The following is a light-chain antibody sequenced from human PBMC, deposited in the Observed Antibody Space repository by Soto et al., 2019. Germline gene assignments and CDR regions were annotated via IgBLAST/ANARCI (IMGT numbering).Light chain of an antibody. CDR2: TAF. Sequence: DIQMTQSPSSLSASVGARVTITCRASQGITKYLAWYQQKPGKVPNLLIHTAFTLQSGVPSRFSGSGYGTDFTLTISSLQFKDFATDDEQEYNRGSYTFGTGTKVYIK. CDR3: QEYNRGSYT. CDR1: QGITKY. J-gene: IGKJ3*01. V-gene: IGKV1-27*01.